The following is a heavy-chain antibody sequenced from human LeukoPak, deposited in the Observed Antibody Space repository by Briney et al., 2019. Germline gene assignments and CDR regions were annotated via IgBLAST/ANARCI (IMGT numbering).Heavy chain of an antibody. Sequence: PSETLSLTCAVSGGSIIVAAYSWSWIRQPAGKGLEWIGHIYASGSTNYNPSLKGRVTLSVDTSMNQFSLRLSSVTAADTAVYYCACQDVWGTYRYWFDPWGQGTLVTVSS. J-gene: IGHJ5*02. CDR2: IYASGST. D-gene: IGHD3-16*02. V-gene: IGHV4-61*09. CDR1: GGSIIVAAYS. CDR3: ACQDVWGTYRYWFDP.